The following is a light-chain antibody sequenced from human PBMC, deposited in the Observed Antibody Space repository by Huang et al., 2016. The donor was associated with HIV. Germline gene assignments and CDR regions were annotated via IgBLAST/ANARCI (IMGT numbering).Light chain of an antibody. CDR2: WAS. CDR1: QSLLYRSNNKNY. Sequence: DIVMTQSPDSLAVSLGARAAINCKSSQSLLYRSNNKNYLAWYQQKPGQPPKLLIYWASTRESGVPDRFSGSGSGTDFTLTISSLQAADVAVYYCQQYYNTPFTFGPGTKVDIK. CDR3: QQYYNTPFT. V-gene: IGKV4-1*01. J-gene: IGKJ3*01.